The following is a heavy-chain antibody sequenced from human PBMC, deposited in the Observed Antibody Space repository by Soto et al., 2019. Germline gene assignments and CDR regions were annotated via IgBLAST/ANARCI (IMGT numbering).Heavy chain of an antibody. Sequence: PGGSLRLSCAASGFIFRSYWMHWVRQVPGKELVWVSRILGDGSSTTYADSVKGRFTISRDNAENTLYLQMNSLRAEDTAVYYCSKDLDGLQGLVDSSFCFDYWGQGTLVTVSS. D-gene: IGHD3-16*02. CDR3: SKDLDGLQGLVDSSFCFDY. CDR1: GFIFRSYW. V-gene: IGHV3-74*01. CDR2: ILGDGSST. J-gene: IGHJ4*02.